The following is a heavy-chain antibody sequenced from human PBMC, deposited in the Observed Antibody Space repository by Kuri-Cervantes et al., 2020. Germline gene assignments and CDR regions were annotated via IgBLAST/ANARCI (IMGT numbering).Heavy chain of an antibody. J-gene: IGHJ3*02. D-gene: IGHD6-13*01. CDR3: AKSISWPYDAFDI. CDR1: GFTFSGYS. V-gene: IGHV3-21*04. Sequence: GESLKISCAASGFTFSGYSMNWVRQAPGKGLEWVSSISSSSSYIYYADSVKGRFTISRDNSKNTLSLQMNSLRAEDTAVYYCAKSISWPYDAFDIWGQGTMVTVSS. CDR2: ISSSSSYI.